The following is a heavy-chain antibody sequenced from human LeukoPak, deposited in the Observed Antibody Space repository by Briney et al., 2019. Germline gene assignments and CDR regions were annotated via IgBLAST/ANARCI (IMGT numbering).Heavy chain of an antibody. CDR2: ISGSGGST. Sequence: GGSLRLSCAASGFTFSSYAISWVRQAPGKGLEWVSAISGSGGSTYYADSVKGRFTISRDNSKNTLYLQMNSLRAEDTAVYYCAKDFPHIDIVLMVYAPLGYFQHWGQGTLVTVSS. CDR3: AKDFPHIDIVLMVYAPLGYFQH. D-gene: IGHD2-8*01. CDR1: GFTFSSYA. V-gene: IGHV3-23*01. J-gene: IGHJ1*01.